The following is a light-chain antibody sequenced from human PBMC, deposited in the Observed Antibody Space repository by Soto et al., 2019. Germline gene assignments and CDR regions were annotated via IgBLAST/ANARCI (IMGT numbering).Light chain of an antibody. J-gene: IGKJ3*01. CDR3: QQYGRSPFT. V-gene: IGKV3-20*01. Sequence: EIVMTQSPGTLSLSPGETATLSCRASQSVSSNYVAWFHQKPGQAPRLLIYGASSRATGVPDRFSASGSGTDFTLTISRLEPEDFAVYYCQQYGRSPFTFGPGTKVESN. CDR1: QSVSSNY. CDR2: GAS.